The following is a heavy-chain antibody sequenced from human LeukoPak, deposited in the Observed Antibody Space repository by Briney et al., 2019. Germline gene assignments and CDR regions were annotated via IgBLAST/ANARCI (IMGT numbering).Heavy chain of an antibody. CDR1: GSISTNYW. J-gene: IGHJ4*02. CDR2: YYRGNSNT. CDR3: ARGPAMGY. D-gene: IGHD5-18*01. Sequence: GASLLISSEGAGSISTNYWIGWVRPVRGEVLERGGTYYRGNSNTKYTPSCQGQVTISADKPISTAYLQWSSLKASDSAMYYCARGPAMGYWGQGTLVTVSP. V-gene: IGHV5-51*04.